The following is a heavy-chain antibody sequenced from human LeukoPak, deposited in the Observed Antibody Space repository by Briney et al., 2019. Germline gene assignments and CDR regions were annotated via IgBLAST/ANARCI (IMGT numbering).Heavy chain of an antibody. D-gene: IGHD6-13*01. CDR3: ARQFLVLIAAADY. J-gene: IGHJ4*02. V-gene: IGHV3-30*04. Sequence: GGSLRLSCAASGFTFSSYAMHWVRQAPGKGLEWVAVISYDGSNKYYADSVKGRFTISRDNSKNTLYLQMNSLRAEDTAVYYCARQFLVLIAAADYWAREPWSPSPQ. CDR2: ISYDGSNK. CDR1: GFTFSSYA.